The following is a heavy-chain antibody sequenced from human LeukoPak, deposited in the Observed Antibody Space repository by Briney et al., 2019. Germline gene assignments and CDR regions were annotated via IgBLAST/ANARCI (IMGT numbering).Heavy chain of an antibody. J-gene: IGHJ4*02. V-gene: IGHV3-7*03. CDR2: INPDGGER. CDR1: GFSFSSYY. CDR3: ARVEGP. Sequence: PGGSLRLSCAASGFSFSSYYMSWVRQAPGKGLEWVALINPDGGERYYVDSVKGRFTISRDNAKNSLYLQMNSLRAEDTAVYYCARVEGPWGQGTLVTVSS.